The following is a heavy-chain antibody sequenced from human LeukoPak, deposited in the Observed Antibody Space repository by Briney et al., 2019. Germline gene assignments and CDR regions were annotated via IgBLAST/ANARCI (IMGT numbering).Heavy chain of an antibody. V-gene: IGHV3-48*03. D-gene: IGHD1-14*01. J-gene: IGHJ4*02. Sequence: PGGSLRLSCAASGFTFSNYEMNWVRQAPGKGLEWVSYISGSGGTICYADSVKGRFPISRDKAKDSLYLQMNSLRAEDTAVYYCARVRSRFSHEYYFDYWGQGTLVTVS. CDR1: GFTFSNYE. CDR3: ARVRSRFSHEYYFDY. CDR2: ISGSGGTI.